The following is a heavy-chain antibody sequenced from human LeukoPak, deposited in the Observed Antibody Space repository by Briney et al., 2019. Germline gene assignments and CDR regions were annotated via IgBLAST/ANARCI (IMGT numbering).Heavy chain of an antibody. V-gene: IGHV3-48*03. CDR2: ISSSGSTI. J-gene: IGHJ4*02. CDR3: ARTSMITFGGVIVIPFDY. D-gene: IGHD3-16*02. CDR1: GFTFSSYE. Sequence: GGSLRLSCAASGFTFSSYEMNWVRQAPGKGLEWVSYISSSGSTIYYADSVKGRFTIYRDNAKNSLYLQMNSLRAEDTAVYYCARTSMITFGGVIVIPFDYWGQGTLVTVSS.